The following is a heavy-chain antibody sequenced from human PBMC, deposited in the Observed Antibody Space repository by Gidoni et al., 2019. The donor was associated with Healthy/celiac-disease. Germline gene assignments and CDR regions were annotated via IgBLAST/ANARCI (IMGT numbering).Heavy chain of an antibody. CDR1: GLTFSSHS. CDR2: ISSSSSYI. Sequence: EVQLVESGGGLVKPGGSLRLSCAASGLTFSSHSLNWVRQAPGKGLEWVSSISSSSSYIYYADSVKGRFTISRDNAKNSLYLQMNSLRAEDTAVYYCARDSRDIVVVPAALPDLFDYWGQGTLVTVSS. CDR3: ARDSRDIVVVPAALPDLFDY. D-gene: IGHD2-2*02. V-gene: IGHV3-21*01. J-gene: IGHJ4*02.